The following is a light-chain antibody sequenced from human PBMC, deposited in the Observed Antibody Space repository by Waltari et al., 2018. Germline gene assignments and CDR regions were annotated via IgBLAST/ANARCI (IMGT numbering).Light chain of an antibody. Sequence: DIQMTLSQSSLSASVGDRVTITCRASQSISSYLNWYQQKPGKAPKLLSYAASSLQSGVPSRFSGSGSGTDFTLTISSLKPEGFATYYCHQSYSTPFTFGPGTKVDIK. V-gene: IGKV1-39*01. CDR1: QSISSY. CDR2: AAS. J-gene: IGKJ3*01. CDR3: HQSYSTPFT.